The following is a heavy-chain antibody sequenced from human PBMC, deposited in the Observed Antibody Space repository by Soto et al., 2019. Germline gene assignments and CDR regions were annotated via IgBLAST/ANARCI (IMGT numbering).Heavy chain of an antibody. Sequence: EVRLVESGGGLIQPGGSLTVSCAASGFSVSDNYMSWVRQPPGKGLEWVSVIYRGGTIFYADSVKGRFIISRDRSTNTMYLQMNTLRGEDTATYYCARVSCSGGGCYPVWYFDLWGRGTLVTVSS. D-gene: IGHD2-15*01. J-gene: IGHJ2*01. CDR1: GFSVSDNY. V-gene: IGHV3-53*01. CDR2: IYRGGTI. CDR3: ARVSCSGGGCYPVWYFDL.